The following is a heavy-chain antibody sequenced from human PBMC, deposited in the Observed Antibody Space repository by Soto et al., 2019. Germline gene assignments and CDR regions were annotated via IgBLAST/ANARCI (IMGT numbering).Heavy chain of an antibody. J-gene: IGHJ6*02. CDR2: IYHSGST. Sequence: SETLSLTCAVSGYSISSGYYWGWIRQPPGKGLEWIGSIYHSGSTYYNPSLKGRVTISVDTSKNQFSLKLSSVTAADTAVYYCAREVRQLRYYGMDVWGQGTTVTVSS. CDR1: GYSISSGYY. D-gene: IGHD1-26*01. V-gene: IGHV4-38-2*02. CDR3: AREVRQLRYYGMDV.